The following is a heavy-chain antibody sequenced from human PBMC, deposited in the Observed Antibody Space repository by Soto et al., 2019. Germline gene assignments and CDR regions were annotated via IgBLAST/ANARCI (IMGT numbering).Heavy chain of an antibody. CDR3: ARDLDSSGLGYYYDGMDV. D-gene: IGHD6-19*01. J-gene: IGHJ6*02. CDR1: GYTFTSYG. V-gene: IGHV1-18*01. CDR2: ISAYNGNT. Sequence: QVQLVQSGAEVKKPGASVKVSCKASGYTFTSYGISWVRQAPGQGLEWVGWISAYNGNTNYAQKLQGRVTTTTDTSTSTAYMELRSLRSDDTAVYYCARDLDSSGLGYYYDGMDVWGQGTTVTVSS.